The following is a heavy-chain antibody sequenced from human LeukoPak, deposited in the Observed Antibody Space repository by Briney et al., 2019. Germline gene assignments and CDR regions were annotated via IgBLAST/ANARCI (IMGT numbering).Heavy chain of an antibody. J-gene: IGHJ4*02. Sequence: ASVKVSCKASGDTFTAYYMHWVRQAPGQGLEWMGRINPNNGGTNYAQKFQGRVTMTRDTSISTAYMDLSRLRSDDTAVYYWARDNYDILTGSHDFNYWGQGTLVTVSS. CDR2: INPNNGGT. CDR3: ARDNYDILTGSHDFNY. CDR1: GDTFTAYY. V-gene: IGHV1-2*06. D-gene: IGHD3-9*01.